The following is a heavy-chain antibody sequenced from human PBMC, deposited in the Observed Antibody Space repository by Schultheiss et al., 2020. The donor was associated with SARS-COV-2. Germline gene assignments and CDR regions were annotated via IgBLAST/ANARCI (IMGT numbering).Heavy chain of an antibody. CDR3: ARDLPDDYGDYIDYFDY. J-gene: IGHJ4*02. CDR1: GYTFTGYY. Sequence: ASVKVSCKASGYTFTGYYMHWVRQAPGQGLEWMGWINPNSGGTNYAQKFQGRVTMTRDTSISTAYMELSRLRSDDTAVYYCARDLPDDYGDYIDYFDYWGQRTLVTVSS. D-gene: IGHD4-17*01. V-gene: IGHV1-2*02. CDR2: INPNSGGT.